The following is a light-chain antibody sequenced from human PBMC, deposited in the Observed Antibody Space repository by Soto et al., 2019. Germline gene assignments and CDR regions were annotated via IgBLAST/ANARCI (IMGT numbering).Light chain of an antibody. CDR2: LNSDGSH. CDR1: SGHSSYA. Sequence: QSVLTQSPSASASLGASVKLTCTLNSGHSSYAIAWHQQQPEKGPRYLMKLNSDGSHSKGDGIPDRFSGSRSGAERYLTISSLQSEEEADYYCQTWGTGGAWVFGGGTKLTVL. CDR3: QTWGTGGAWV. J-gene: IGLJ3*02. V-gene: IGLV4-69*01.